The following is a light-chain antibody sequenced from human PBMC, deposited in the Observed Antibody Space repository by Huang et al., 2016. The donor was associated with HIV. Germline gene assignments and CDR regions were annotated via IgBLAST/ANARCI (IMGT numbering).Light chain of an antibody. Sequence: DIVMTQSPESLAVSLGERATINCKSSQSVLYSSNNKNYLAWYQQKQGQSPKLLIYGASSRESGVPDRFSGSGSGTDFTLTISGLQAEDVAVYYCQHYYTTPPAFGQGTKVEIK. CDR1: QSVLYSSNNKNY. J-gene: IGKJ1*01. V-gene: IGKV4-1*01. CDR2: GAS. CDR3: QHYYTTPPA.